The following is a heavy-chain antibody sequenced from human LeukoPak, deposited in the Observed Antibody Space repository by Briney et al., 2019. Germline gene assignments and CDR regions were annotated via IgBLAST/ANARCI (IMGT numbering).Heavy chain of an antibody. Sequence: SETLSLTCTVSGGSISSYYWGWIRQPPGKGLEWIGSIYYSGSTYYNPSLKSRVTISVDTSKNQFSLKLSSVTAADTAVYYCARLARYVYCSSTSCRDYWGQGTLVTVSS. CDR3: ARLARYVYCSSTSCRDY. V-gene: IGHV4-39*01. CDR2: IYYSGST. CDR1: GGSISSYY. J-gene: IGHJ4*02. D-gene: IGHD2-2*01.